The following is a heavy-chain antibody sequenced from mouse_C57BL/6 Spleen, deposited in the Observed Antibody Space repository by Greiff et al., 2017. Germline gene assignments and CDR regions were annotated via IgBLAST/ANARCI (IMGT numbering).Heavy chain of an antibody. V-gene: IGHV14-1*01. Sequence: QQSGAELVRPGASVKLSCTASGFNIKDYYMHWVKQRPEQRLEWIGRIDPEDGDTEYAPKFQGKDTMTADTASNAAYLQLSSLTSDDTAVYYCTIANWGAYWGQGTLVTVSA. CDR1: GFNIKDYY. J-gene: IGHJ3*01. D-gene: IGHD4-1*01. CDR3: TIANWGAY. CDR2: IDPEDGDT.